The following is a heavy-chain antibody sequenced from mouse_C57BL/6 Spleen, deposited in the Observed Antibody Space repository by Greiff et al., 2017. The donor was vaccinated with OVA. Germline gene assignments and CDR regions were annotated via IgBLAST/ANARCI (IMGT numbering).Heavy chain of an antibody. V-gene: IGHV5-9-1*02. Sequence: EVMLVESGEGLVKPGGSLKLSCAASGFTFSSYAMSWVRQTPEKRLEWVAYISSGGDYIYYADTVKGRFTISRDNARNTLYLQMSSLKSEDTAMYYCTRENGYYVYFDVWGTGTTVTVSS. CDR3: TRENGYYVYFDV. CDR1: GFTFSSYA. D-gene: IGHD2-3*01. CDR2: ISSGGDYI. J-gene: IGHJ1*03.